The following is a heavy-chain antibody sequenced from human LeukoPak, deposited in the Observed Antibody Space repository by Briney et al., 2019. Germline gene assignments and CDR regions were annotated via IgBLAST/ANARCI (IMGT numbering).Heavy chain of an antibody. D-gene: IGHD4-17*01. CDR2: IYYSGST. CDR3: ARNGDYVGFDY. V-gene: IGHV4-59*01. Sequence: SETLSLTCTVPGGSITSYYWSWIRQPPGKGLEWIGYIYYSGSTNYNPSLKSRVTILVDTSKNQFSLKLSSVTAADTAVYYCARNGDYVGFDYWGQGTLVTVSS. CDR1: GGSITSYY. J-gene: IGHJ4*02.